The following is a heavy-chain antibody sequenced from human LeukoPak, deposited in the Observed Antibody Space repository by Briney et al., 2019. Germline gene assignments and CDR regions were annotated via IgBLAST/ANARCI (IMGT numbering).Heavy chain of an antibody. Sequence: GASVKVSCKASGYTFTGYYLHWVRQAPGQGLEWMGCVNPNSGDTNYAQKFQGSVTMTRDTSISTVYMELSRLRSDDTAVYYCARDRSTRVPAAIAYWGQGTLVTVSS. V-gene: IGHV1-2*02. CDR1: GYTFTGYY. D-gene: IGHD2-2*02. J-gene: IGHJ4*02. CDR3: ARDRSTRVPAAIAY. CDR2: VNPNSGDT.